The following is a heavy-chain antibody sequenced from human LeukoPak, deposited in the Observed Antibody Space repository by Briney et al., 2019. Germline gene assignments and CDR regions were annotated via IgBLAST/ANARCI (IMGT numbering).Heavy chain of an antibody. V-gene: IGHV5-51*01. CDR3: ARRDFGGNSHFDY. CDR2: IYPADSDT. J-gene: IGHJ4*02. D-gene: IGHD4-23*01. Sequence: GESLKISCKGSGYNFASHWIGWVRQMPGKGLEWMGIIYPADSDTRYIPSFEGQVTISADTSISTAYLQWTSLKASDTAMYYCARRDFGGNSHFDYWAQGTLVTVSS. CDR1: GYNFASHW.